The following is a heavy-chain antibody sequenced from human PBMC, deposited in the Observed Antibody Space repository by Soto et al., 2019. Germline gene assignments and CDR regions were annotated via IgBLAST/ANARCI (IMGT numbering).Heavy chain of an antibody. CDR2: ISYDGSNK. D-gene: IGHD2-2*01. CDR1: GLTFSSYG. Sequence: GGSLRLSCAASGLTFSSYGVHWVHQAPGKGQEWVAVISYDGSNKYYADSVKGRFTISRDNSKNTLYLQMKSLRAEDTAVYYCAKDSPAAMDGSSYYYTVVWCKGTTVTVSS. CDR3: AKDSPAAMDGSSYYYTVV. J-gene: IGHJ6*03. V-gene: IGHV3-30*18.